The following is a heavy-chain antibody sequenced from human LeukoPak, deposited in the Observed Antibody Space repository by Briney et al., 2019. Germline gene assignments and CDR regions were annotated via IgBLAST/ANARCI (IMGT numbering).Heavy chain of an antibody. D-gene: IGHD2-2*01. Sequence: PGGSLRLSCAAPGFTFSSYSMNWVRQAPGKGLEWVSSISSSSSYIYYADSVKGRFTISRDNAKNSLYLQMNSLRAEDTAVYYCASDPAASDIVVVPADYWGQGTLVTVSS. CDR1: GFTFSSYS. CDR3: ASDPAASDIVVVPADY. V-gene: IGHV3-21*01. J-gene: IGHJ4*02. CDR2: ISSSSSYI.